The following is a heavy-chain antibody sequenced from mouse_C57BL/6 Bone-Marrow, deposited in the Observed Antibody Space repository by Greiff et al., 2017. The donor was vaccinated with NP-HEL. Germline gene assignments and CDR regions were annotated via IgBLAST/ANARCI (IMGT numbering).Heavy chain of an antibody. V-gene: IGHV1-81*01. D-gene: IGHD1-1*01. CDR3: ARRGTTPAY. CDR2: IYPRSGNT. J-gene: IGHJ3*01. Sequence: QVHVKQSGAELARPGASVKLSCKASGYTFTSYGISWVKQRTGQGLEWIGEIYPRSGNTYYNEKFKGKATLTADKSSSTAYMELRSLTSEDAAVYFCARRGTTPAYWGQGTLVTVSA. CDR1: GYTFTSYG.